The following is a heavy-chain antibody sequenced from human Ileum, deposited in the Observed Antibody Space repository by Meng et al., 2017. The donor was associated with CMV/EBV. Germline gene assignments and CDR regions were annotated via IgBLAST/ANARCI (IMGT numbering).Heavy chain of an antibody. Sequence: QVQRVQSGADMKKPGAPLKASCKASGYTFTGYYMHWVRQAPGQGLEWMGRINPDTGGTNYAQKFQGRVTMTRDTSISTAYMELSRLTSDDTAVYFCMTVTGNYPYWGQGALVTVSS. D-gene: IGHD1-7*01. CDR2: INPDTGGT. J-gene: IGHJ4*02. CDR3: MTVTGNYPY. V-gene: IGHV1-2*06. CDR1: GYTFTGYY.